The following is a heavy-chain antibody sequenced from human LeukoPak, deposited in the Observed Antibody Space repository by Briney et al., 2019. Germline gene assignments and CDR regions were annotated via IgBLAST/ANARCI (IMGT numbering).Heavy chain of an antibody. D-gene: IGHD6-6*01. CDR3: ARYRYSSSSGGSTT. CDR1: GGSISSYY. V-gene: IGHV4-59*01. CDR2: IYYSGST. Sequence: PGETLALTCAVSGGSISSYYWSWIRQPPGKGLEWVGYIYYSGSTNYNPSLKSRVTISVDTSKNQFSLKLSSVTAADTAVYYCARYRYSSSSGGSTTWGQGTLVTVSS. J-gene: IGHJ4*02.